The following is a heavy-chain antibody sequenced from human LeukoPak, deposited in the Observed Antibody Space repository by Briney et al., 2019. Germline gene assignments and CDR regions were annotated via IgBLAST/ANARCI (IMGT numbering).Heavy chain of an antibody. D-gene: IGHD3-22*01. V-gene: IGHV2-5*02. CDR1: GFSFSTSGVG. CDR2: IFWDDNK. J-gene: IGHJ4*02. CDR3: AHSAKITTIFAFDY. Sequence: SGPTLVKPTQTLTLTCTSSGFSFSTSGVGVGWIRQPPGKALEWLALIFWDDNKRYSPSLKSRLTITKDTSKQQVVLTMTNMDPVDTATYYCAHSAKITTIFAFDYWGQGSLVTVSS.